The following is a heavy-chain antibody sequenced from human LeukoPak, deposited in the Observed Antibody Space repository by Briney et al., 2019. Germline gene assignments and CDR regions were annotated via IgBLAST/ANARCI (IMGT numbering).Heavy chain of an antibody. Sequence: PSETLSLTCAVYGGSFSGYYWSWIRQPPGKGLEWIGEINHSGSTNYNPSLKSRVTISVDTSKNQFSLKLTSVTAADTAVYYCARLLGLNIRSYFDYWGQGTLVTVSS. V-gene: IGHV4-34*01. CDR3: ARLLGLNIRSYFDY. CDR2: INHSGST. J-gene: IGHJ4*02. D-gene: IGHD2/OR15-2a*01. CDR1: GGSFSGYY.